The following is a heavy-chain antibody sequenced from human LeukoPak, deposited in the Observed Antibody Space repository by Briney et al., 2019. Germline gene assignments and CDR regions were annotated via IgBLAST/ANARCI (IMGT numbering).Heavy chain of an antibody. Sequence: SETLSLTCTVSGGSISSYYWSWIRQPPGKGLEWISYIYYSGSINSTNYSPSLKSRVTISVDTSKNQFSLKLNSMTAADTAMYYCARAIVPWGYYFDYWGQGTLVTVSS. CDR1: GGSISSYY. D-gene: IGHD2-8*01. V-gene: IGHV4-59*08. J-gene: IGHJ4*02. CDR3: ARAIVPWGYYFDY. CDR2: IYYSGSINST.